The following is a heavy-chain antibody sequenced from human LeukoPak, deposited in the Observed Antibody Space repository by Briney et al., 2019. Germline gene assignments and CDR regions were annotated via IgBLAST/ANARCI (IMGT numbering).Heavy chain of an antibody. D-gene: IGHD6-13*01. Sequence: SVKVSFKASGGTFSSYAISWVRQAPGQGLEWMGGIIPIFGTANYAQKLQGRVTMTTDTSTSTAYMELRSLRSDDTAVYYCARASGGVAAAGSRIDYWGQGTLVTVSS. CDR1: GGTFSSYA. J-gene: IGHJ4*02. CDR2: IIPIFGTA. V-gene: IGHV1-69*05. CDR3: ARASGGVAAAGSRIDY.